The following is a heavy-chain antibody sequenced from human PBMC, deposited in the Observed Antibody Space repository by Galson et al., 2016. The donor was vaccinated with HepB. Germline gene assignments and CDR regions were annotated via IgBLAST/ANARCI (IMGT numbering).Heavy chain of an antibody. J-gene: IGHJ4*02. Sequence: SETLSLTCVVSGDSLISDNRWSWVRQPPGKGLEWIGEIHHSGTTSYNPSLRSRVTISIDQSKNQFSLELTSVTAADTAVYYCARLKDAIVVVMFDYWGQGTLVTVSS. CDR3: ARLKDAIVVVMFDY. CDR1: GDSLISDNR. V-gene: IGHV4-4*02. CDR2: IHHSGTT. D-gene: IGHD3-22*01.